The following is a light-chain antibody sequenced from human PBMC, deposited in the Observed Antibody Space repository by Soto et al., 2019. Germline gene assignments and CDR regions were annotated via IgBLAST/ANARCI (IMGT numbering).Light chain of an antibody. CDR3: ASFRSGTILV. CDR1: RSDIGDSNF. V-gene: IGLV2-14*01. CDR2: EVN. Sequence: QSVLTQPASVSGSPGQSVTISCTGPRSDIGDSNFISWYQHSPGKAPRLLIYEVNNRPSGVSRRFSGSKAGNTASLTISGLLDDDEADYFCASFRSGTILVFGSGTKVTAL. J-gene: IGLJ1*01.